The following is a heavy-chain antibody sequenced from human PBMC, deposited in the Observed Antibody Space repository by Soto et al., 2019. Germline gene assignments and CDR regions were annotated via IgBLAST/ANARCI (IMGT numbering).Heavy chain of an antibody. J-gene: IGHJ6*02. CDR1: GFTFSNYG. D-gene: IGHD3-10*01. CDR2: ITGSSST. CDR3: AKASGNYFTNDAVDV. Sequence: EVQLLESGGGLVQPGGSLRLSCVASGFTFSNYGMSWVRQAPGKGLEWVSGITGSSSTYYADSVKGRFTISRDNSKNTLYLQMNSLRDEDTALYYCAKASGNYFTNDAVDVCGQGTTVTVSS. V-gene: IGHV3-23*01.